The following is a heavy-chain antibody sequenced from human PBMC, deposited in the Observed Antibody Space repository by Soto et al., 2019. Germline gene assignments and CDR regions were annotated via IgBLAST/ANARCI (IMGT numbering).Heavy chain of an antibody. Sequence: QVQLVESGGGVVQPGRSLRLSCAASGFTFSSYGMHWVRQAPGKGLESVAVIWYDGSNKYYADSVKGRFTISRDNSKNTLYLQMNSLRAEDTAVYYCARDLWSSSWYQNNWFDPWGQGTLVTVSS. CDR1: GFTFSSYG. CDR3: ARDLWSSSWYQNNWFDP. CDR2: IWYDGSNK. V-gene: IGHV3-33*01. J-gene: IGHJ5*02. D-gene: IGHD6-13*01.